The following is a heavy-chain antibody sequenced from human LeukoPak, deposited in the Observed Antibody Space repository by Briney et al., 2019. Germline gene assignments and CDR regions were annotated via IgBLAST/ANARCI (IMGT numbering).Heavy chain of an antibody. CDR1: GGTFSSYA. Sequence: SVKVSCKASGGTFSSYAISWVRQAPGQGLEWMGRIIPILGIANYAQKFQSRVTITADKSTSTAYMELSSLRSEDTAVYYCARGGELIPGYFQHWGQGTLVTVSS. D-gene: IGHD3-10*01. J-gene: IGHJ1*01. CDR3: ARGGELIPGYFQH. V-gene: IGHV1-69*04. CDR2: IIPILGIA.